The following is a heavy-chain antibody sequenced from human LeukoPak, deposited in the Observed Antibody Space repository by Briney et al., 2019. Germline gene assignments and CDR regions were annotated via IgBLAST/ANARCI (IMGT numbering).Heavy chain of an antibody. CDR1: GGSISSSSYY. CDR3: ASLKRQFDY. J-gene: IGHJ4*02. CDR2: IYYSGST. Sequence: SETLSLTCTVSGGSISSSSYYWGWIRQPPGKGLEWIGSIYYSGSTYYNPSLKSRVTISVDTSKNQFSLKLSSVTAADTAVYYCASLKRQFDYWGQGTLVTVSS. V-gene: IGHV4-39*01.